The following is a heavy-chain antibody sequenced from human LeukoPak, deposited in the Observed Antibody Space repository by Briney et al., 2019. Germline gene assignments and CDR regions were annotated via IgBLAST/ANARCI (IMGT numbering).Heavy chain of an antibody. CDR2: IIPIFGTA. D-gene: IGHD3-10*01. CDR1: GYTFTSYA. V-gene: IGHV1-69*13. CDR3: ARCPPYYYYGSGETPPDYYYYGMDV. J-gene: IGHJ6*02. Sequence: GASVKVSCKASGYTFTSYAISWVRQAPGQGLEWMGGIIPIFGTANYAQKFQGRVTITADESTSTAYMELSSLRSEDTAVYYCARCPPYYYYGSGETPPDYYYYGMDVWGQGTTVTVSS.